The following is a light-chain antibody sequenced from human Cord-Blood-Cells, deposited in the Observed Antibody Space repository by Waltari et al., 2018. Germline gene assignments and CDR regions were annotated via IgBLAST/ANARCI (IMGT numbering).Light chain of an antibody. J-gene: IGLJ1*01. CDR2: DFS. Sequence: QSDPTQPRPRSGGPWHAGSLSRTGTSSCVGGYHYVYWYQQHPGNAPKLMIYDFSKRPSWVPDRFSGSKSGNTASLTISGLQAEDEADYYCCSYAGSYTYVFGTGTKVTVL. CDR1: SSCVGGYHY. V-gene: IGLV2-11*01. CDR3: CSYAGSYTYV.